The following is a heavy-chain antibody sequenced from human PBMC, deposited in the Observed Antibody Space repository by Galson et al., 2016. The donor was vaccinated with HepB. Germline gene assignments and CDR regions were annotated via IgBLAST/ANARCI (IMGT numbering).Heavy chain of an antibody. D-gene: IGHD3-10*01. J-gene: IGHJ4*02. CDR3: AKDQVRYGSIHYVGSGNYYNAVY. CDR1: GFTFSSYA. Sequence: SLRLSCAASGFTFSSYAMSWVRQAPGKGLEWVSGISDSGGSTYYADSVKGRFTISRDNSKNTLHLQMNSLSFEDTAVYYCAKDQVRYGSIHYVGSGNYYNAVYWGQGTLVTVSS. V-gene: IGHV3-23*01. CDR2: ISDSGGST.